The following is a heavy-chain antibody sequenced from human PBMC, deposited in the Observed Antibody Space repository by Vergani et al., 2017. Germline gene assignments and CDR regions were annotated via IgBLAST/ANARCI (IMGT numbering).Heavy chain of an antibody. V-gene: IGHV4-34*01. CDR3: ARVNTETNGHLYYYYYMDV. CDR2: IDHTGRP. Sequence: QVQLQQWGGGLLKPSETLSLTCVVNGGFFTSYHWTWIRQSPGEGLEWVGDIDHTGRPDSNPSLKSRLTMSVDKSRNQFSLTLNSVTATDTAIYFCARVNTETNGHLYYYYYMDVWGQGTAVTVS. D-gene: IGHD4-11*01. CDR1: GGFFTSYH. J-gene: IGHJ6*03.